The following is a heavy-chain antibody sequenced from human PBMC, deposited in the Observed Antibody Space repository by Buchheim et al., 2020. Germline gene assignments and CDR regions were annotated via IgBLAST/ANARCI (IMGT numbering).Heavy chain of an antibody. Sequence: QVQLVESGGGLVKPGGSLRLSCAASGFTFSDYYMSWIRQAPGKGLEWVSYISSSSSYTNYADSVKGRFTISRDNAKNSLYLQMNGLRAEGTAVYYCARDCSSTSCPTGSGYYYYGMDVWGQGTT. CDR2: ISSSSSYT. J-gene: IGHJ6*02. CDR3: ARDCSSTSCPTGSGYYYYGMDV. CDR1: GFTFSDYY. D-gene: IGHD2-2*01. V-gene: IGHV3-11*06.